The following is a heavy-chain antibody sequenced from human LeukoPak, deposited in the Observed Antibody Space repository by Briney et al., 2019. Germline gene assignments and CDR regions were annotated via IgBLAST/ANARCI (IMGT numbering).Heavy chain of an antibody. CDR1: GGSISSSSYY. D-gene: IGHD3-10*01. V-gene: IGHV4-39*07. CDR2: IYYSGST. Sequence: SETLSLTCTVSGGSISSSSYYWGWIRQPPGKGLEWIGSIYYSGSTYYNPSLKSRVTISVDTSKNQFSLKLSSVTAADTAVYYCARTAISTLVLYGMDVWGQGTTVTVSS. J-gene: IGHJ6*02. CDR3: ARTAISTLVLYGMDV.